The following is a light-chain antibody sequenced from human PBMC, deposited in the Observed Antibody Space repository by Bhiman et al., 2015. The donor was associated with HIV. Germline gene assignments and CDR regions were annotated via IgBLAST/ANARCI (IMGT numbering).Light chain of an antibody. V-gene: IGLV2-14*03. Sequence: QSALTQPASVSGSPGQSITISCTGTSRDVGGYDYVSWYQQHPGKAPQLIIYDVSQRPSGISNRFSGSKSDNTASLTIAGLQAEDEADYYCSSYTTSNTLFGTGTNVTVL. CDR3: SSYTTSNTL. CDR1: SRDVGGYDY. J-gene: IGLJ1*01. CDR2: DVS.